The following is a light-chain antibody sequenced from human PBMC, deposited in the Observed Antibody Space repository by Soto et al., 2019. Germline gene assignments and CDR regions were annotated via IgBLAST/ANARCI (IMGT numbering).Light chain of an antibody. J-gene: IGKJ4*02. CDR1: QSISSW. CDR3: QHYPSYSEA. V-gene: IGKV1-5*01. Sequence: DIQVTDSPSTLSASVRDIVSITCRASQSISSWLVCYQQQPGKAPKVLIFDASSLESGVPSRFSGSGSGTEISVTISSRQPDDFATYYCQHYPSYSEAFGGGTKVDIK. CDR2: DAS.